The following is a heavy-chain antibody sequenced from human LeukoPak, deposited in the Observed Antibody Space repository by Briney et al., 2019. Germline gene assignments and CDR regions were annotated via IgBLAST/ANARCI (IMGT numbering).Heavy chain of an antibody. D-gene: IGHD3-16*02. Sequence: SETLSLTCTVSGGSISSSSYYWGWIHQPPGKGLEWIGSIYYSGSTYYNPSLKSRVTISVDTSKNQFSLKLSSVTAADTAVYYCARSKSYVWGSYRHNYFDYWGQGTLVTVSS. V-gene: IGHV4-39*07. CDR1: GGSISSSSYY. CDR3: ARSKSYVWGSYRHNYFDY. J-gene: IGHJ4*02. CDR2: IYYSGST.